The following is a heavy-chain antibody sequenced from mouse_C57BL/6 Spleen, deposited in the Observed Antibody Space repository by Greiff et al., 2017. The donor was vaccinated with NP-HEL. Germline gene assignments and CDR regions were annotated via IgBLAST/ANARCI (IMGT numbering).Heavy chain of an antibody. CDR2: INPSSGYT. J-gene: IGHJ2*01. CDR1: GYTFTSYT. V-gene: IGHV1-4*01. CDR3: AREGTAQATSD. Sequence: VQLQQSGAELARPGASVKMSCKASGYTFTSYTMHWVKQRPGQGLEWIGYINPSSGYTQYNQKFKDKATLTADKSSSTAYMQLSSLTSEDSAVYYCAREGTAQATSDWGQGTTLTVSS. D-gene: IGHD3-1*01.